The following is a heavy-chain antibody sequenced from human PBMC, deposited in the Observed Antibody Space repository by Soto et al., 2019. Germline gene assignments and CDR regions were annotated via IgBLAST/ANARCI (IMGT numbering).Heavy chain of an antibody. Sequence: PGGSLRLSCAASGFTFSSYAMSWVRQAPGRGLEWVSAISGSGGSTYYADSVKGRFTISRDNSKNTLYLQMNSLRAEDTAVYYCAKDRTRYGDYDPHFAYWGQGTLVTVSS. CDR2: ISGSGGST. J-gene: IGHJ4*02. CDR3: AKDRTRYGDYDPHFAY. D-gene: IGHD4-17*01. CDR1: GFTFSSYA. V-gene: IGHV3-23*01.